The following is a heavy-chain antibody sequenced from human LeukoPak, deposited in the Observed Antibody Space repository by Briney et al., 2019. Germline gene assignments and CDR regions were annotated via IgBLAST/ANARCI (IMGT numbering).Heavy chain of an antibody. CDR3: AKDKSDYEFDY. CDR2: ISYDGSNK. V-gene: IGHV3-30*18. Sequence: GRSLRLSCAASGFTFSSYGMHWVRQAPGKGLEWVAVISYDGSNKYYADSVKGRFTISRDNSKNTLYLQMYSLRAEDTAVYYCAKDKSDYEFDYWGQGTLVTVSS. J-gene: IGHJ4*02. D-gene: IGHD4-17*01. CDR1: GFTFSSYG.